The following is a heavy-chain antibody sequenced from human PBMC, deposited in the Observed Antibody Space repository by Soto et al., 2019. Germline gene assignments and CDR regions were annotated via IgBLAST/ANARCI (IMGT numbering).Heavy chain of an antibody. CDR3: AKSVEATTDWFDP. V-gene: IGHV3-30*18. J-gene: IGHJ5*02. CDR2: ISYDGSNK. CDR1: GFTFSSYG. Sequence: QVQLVESGGGVVQPGRSLRLSCAASGFTFSSYGMHWVRQAPGKGLEWVAVISYDGSNKYYADSVKGRFTISRDNSKNTLYLQRNSLRAEDTAVYYGAKSVEATTDWFDPWGKGTLVTVSS. D-gene: IGHD1-26*01.